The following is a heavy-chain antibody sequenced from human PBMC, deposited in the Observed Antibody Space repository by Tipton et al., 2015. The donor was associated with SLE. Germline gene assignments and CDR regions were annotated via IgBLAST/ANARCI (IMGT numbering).Heavy chain of an antibody. J-gene: IGHJ4*02. CDR1: GFTFSAYA. CDR2: ISSDGITT. V-gene: IGHV3-64*01. D-gene: IGHD7-27*01. CDR3: VRDPKNWGYFDY. Sequence: SLRLSCTASGFTFSAYAMHWVRQTPGKGLEYVSAISSDGITTYYANSVKGRFTTSRDNSKNSVYLQLNSLRVDDTAVYYCVRDPKNWGYFDYWGQGTLVTVSP.